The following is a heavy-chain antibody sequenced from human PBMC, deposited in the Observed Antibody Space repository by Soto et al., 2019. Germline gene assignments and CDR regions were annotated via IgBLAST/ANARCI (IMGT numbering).Heavy chain of an antibody. CDR2: ISAYNGNT. CDR1: GYTFTSYG. CDR3: ARVRIAVAGTEYFQH. V-gene: IGHV1-18*01. Sequence: ASVKVSCKASGYTFTSYGISRVRQAPGQGLEWMGWISAYNGNTNYAQKFQGWVTMTRDTSISTAYMELSRLRSDDTAVYYCARVRIAVAGTEYFQHWGQGTLVTVSS. J-gene: IGHJ1*01. D-gene: IGHD6-19*01.